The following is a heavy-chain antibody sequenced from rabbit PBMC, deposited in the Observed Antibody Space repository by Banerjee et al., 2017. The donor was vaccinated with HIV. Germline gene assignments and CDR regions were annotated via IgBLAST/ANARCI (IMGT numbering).Heavy chain of an antibody. CDR3: VRDSEVAGYYHLFDL. CDR2: INTGSGSA. J-gene: IGHJ4*01. D-gene: IGHD3-1*01. Sequence: QSLQESGGGLVQPEGSLALTCKASGFTISSSYYMCWVRQAPGKGLEWIGCINTGSGSAYYANWVISRFTISSSTSLNSVDLKMTSLTAADTATYFCVRDSEVAGYYHLFDLWGQGTLVTVS. V-gene: IGHV1S43*01. CDR1: GFTISSSYY.